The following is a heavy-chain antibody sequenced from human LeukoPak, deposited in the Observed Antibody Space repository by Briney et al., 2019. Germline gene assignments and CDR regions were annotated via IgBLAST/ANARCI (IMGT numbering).Heavy chain of an antibody. CDR1: GFTFSNYW. V-gene: IGHV3-7*01. CDR2: IKQDGTEK. Sequence: QPGGSLRLSCAASGFTFSNYWMTWVRQAPGKGLEWVANIKQDGTEKYYVDSVKGRFTISGDNAENLLYLQMNSLRAEDTAVYYCTRDTGCPGGTCYSFYDYWGQGTLVTVSS. D-gene: IGHD2-15*01. CDR3: TRDTGCPGGTCYSFYDY. J-gene: IGHJ4*02.